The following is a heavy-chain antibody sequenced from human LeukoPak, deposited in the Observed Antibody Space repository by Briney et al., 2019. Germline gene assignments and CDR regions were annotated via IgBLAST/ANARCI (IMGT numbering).Heavy chain of an antibody. V-gene: IGHV5-51*01. CDR3: ARHYDILTGKPYSFDS. CDR1: GYSFTSYW. Sequence: GESLKISCKGSGYSFTSYWIGWVRQMPGKGLEWMGIIYPGDSGTRYSPSFQGQVTISADKSISTAYLQWSSLKASDTAMYYCARHYDILTGKPYSFDSWGQGTLVTVSS. D-gene: IGHD3-9*01. CDR2: IYPGDSGT. J-gene: IGHJ4*02.